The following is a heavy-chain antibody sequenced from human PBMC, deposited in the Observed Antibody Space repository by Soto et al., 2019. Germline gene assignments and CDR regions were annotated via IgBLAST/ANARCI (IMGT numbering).Heavy chain of an antibody. D-gene: IGHD3-22*01. Sequence: EVQLMESGGGLEQPGGSLRLSCAASGFTFNNFAMSWVRQAPGKGLEWVSAISGSGSNTYYADSVKGRFTISRDNSKNTLYLQMNSLRAEDTAVYYCARDYDSSGYETPGRDAFDIWGQGTMVTVSS. J-gene: IGHJ3*02. CDR2: ISGSGSNT. CDR3: ARDYDSSGYETPGRDAFDI. V-gene: IGHV3-23*01. CDR1: GFTFNNFA.